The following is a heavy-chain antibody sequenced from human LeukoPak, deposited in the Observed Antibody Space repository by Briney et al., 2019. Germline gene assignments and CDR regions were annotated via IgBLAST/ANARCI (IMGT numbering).Heavy chain of an antibody. CDR1: GGSFSGYY. J-gene: IGHJ4*02. V-gene: IGHV4-34*01. D-gene: IGHD3-16*01. CDR2: INHSGST. CDR3: ARVARWSRGSFDY. Sequence: PSETLSLTCAVYGGSFSGYYWSWIRQPPGKGLEWIGEINHSGSTNYNPSLKSRVTISVDTSKNQFSLKLSSVTAADTAVYYCARVARWSRGSFDYWGQGTLVTVSS.